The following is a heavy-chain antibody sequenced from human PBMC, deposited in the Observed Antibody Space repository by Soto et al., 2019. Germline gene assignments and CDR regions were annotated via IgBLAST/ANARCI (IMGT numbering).Heavy chain of an antibody. CDR2: ISYAGSNK. D-gene: IGHD4-17*01. Sequence: VGSLRLSCAASGFTFGSYSMHWVRQAPGKGLEWVAVISYAGSNKYYADSVKGRFTISRDNSKNTLFLQMNSLRPEDTAVYYCAFLDTVISFDHWGQGTLVTVSS. CDR3: AFLDTVISFDH. J-gene: IGHJ4*02. V-gene: IGHV3-30-3*01. CDR1: GFTFGSYS.